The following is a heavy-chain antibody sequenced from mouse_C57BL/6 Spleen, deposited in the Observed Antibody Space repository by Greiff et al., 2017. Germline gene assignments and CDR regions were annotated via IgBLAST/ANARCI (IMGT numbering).Heavy chain of an antibody. J-gene: IGHJ3*01. Sequence: EVKVVESGGGLVKPGGSLKLSCAASGFTFSDYGMHWVRQAPETGLEWVAYISSSSSTIYYADTVKGAFTISRDNAKNTLFLQMTSLGSEDTAMYYCARTGHRGWFAYWGQGTLVTVSA. CDR2: ISSSSSTI. CDR3: ARTGHRGWFAY. CDR1: GFTFSDYG. V-gene: IGHV5-17*01.